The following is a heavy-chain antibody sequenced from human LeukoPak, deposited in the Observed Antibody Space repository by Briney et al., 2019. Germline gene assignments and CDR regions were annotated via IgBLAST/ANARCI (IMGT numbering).Heavy chain of an antibody. CDR1: GFTFGSYA. CDR2: ISSNGGST. Sequence: PGGSLRLSCAASGFTFGSYAMQWVRQAPGKGLECVSAISSNGGSTYYANSVKGRFVIPRDNSKNTLFLQMGSLRAEDMAVYYCARKASVFYGMDVWGQGTTVTVSS. D-gene: IGHD2-21*01. V-gene: IGHV3-64*01. J-gene: IGHJ6*02. CDR3: ARKASVFYGMDV.